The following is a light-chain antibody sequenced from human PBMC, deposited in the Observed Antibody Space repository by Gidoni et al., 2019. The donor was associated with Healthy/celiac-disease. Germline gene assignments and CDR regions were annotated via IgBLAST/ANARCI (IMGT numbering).Light chain of an antibody. V-gene: IGKV1-39*01. CDR2: AAS. CDR3: QQSYSTPPFT. Sequence: DIQLPQSPPSLSASVGDRVTITCRASQSISSYLHWYQQKPGKAPKLLIYAASSLQSGVPPRFSGSGSGTDFTLTISSLQSEDFATYYCQQSYSTPPFTFGHGTKVDIK. J-gene: IGKJ3*01. CDR1: QSISSY.